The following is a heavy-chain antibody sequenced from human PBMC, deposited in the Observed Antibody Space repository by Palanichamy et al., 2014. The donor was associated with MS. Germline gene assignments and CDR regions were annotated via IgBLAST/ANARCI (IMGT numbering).Heavy chain of an antibody. CDR1: GGSFSGYY. V-gene: IGHV4-34*01. CDR2: INHSGST. D-gene: IGHD3-10*01. Sequence: VQLQHGAAGLLKPSETLSLTCAVYGGSFSGYYWSWIRQPPGKGLEWIGEINHSGSTNYNPSLKSRVTISVDTSKNQFSLKLSSVTAADTAVYYCARGLRYYGSGSYRAEYFQHWGQGTLVTVSS. CDR3: ARGLRYYGSGSYRAEYFQH. J-gene: IGHJ1*01.